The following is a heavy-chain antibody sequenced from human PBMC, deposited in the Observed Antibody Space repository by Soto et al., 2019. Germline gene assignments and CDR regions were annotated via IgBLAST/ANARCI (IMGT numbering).Heavy chain of an antibody. CDR2: INHSGST. CDR3: ARFSPYGWSNNWFDP. CDR1: GGSFSGYY. J-gene: IGHJ5*02. D-gene: IGHD1-26*01. V-gene: IGHV4-34*01. Sequence: SETLSLTCAVYGGSFSGYYWSWIRQPPGKGLEWIGEINHSGSTNYNPSLKSRVTISVDTSKNQFSLKLSSVTAADTAVYYCARFSPYGWSNNWFDPWGQGTLVTVSS.